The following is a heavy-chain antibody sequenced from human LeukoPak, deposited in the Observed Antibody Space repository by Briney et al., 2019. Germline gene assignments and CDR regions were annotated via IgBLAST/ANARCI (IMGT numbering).Heavy chain of an antibody. CDR1: GYAFTGYY. CDR3: ARAVEWLLYFDY. Sequence: ASVKVSCKASGYAFTGYYMHWVRQAPGQGLEWMGWINPNSGGTNYAQKFQGRVTMTRDTSISTAYMELSRLRSDDTAVYYCARAVEWLLYFDYWGQGTLVAVSS. J-gene: IGHJ4*02. D-gene: IGHD3-3*01. CDR2: INPNSGGT. V-gene: IGHV1-2*02.